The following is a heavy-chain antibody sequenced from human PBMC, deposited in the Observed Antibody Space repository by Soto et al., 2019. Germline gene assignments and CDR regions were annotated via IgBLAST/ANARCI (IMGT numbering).Heavy chain of an antibody. J-gene: IGHJ4*02. Sequence: SETLSLTCTVSGGSISSYYWSWIRQPPGKGLEWIGYIYYSGSTNYHPSLKSRVTISVDTSKNQFSLKLSSVTAADTAVYYCARQGSYRYTDYWGQGTLVTGSS. CDR1: GGSISSYY. D-gene: IGHD3-16*02. CDR2: IYYSGST. V-gene: IGHV4-59*08. CDR3: ARQGSYRYTDY.